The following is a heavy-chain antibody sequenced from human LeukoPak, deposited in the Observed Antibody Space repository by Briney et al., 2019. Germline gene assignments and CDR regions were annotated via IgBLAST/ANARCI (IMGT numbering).Heavy chain of an antibody. D-gene: IGHD3-22*01. CDR2: INYSGDST. CDR3: AKDATMIVVIGYFDY. Sequence: QPGGSLRLSCAASGFTFSDYAMNWVRQAPGKGLEWVSTINYSGDSTYYADSVKGRFTISRDNAKNTLHLQMNSLRAEDTAVYFCAKDATMIVVIGYFDYWGQGTLVTVSS. CDR1: GFTFSDYA. V-gene: IGHV3-23*01. J-gene: IGHJ4*02.